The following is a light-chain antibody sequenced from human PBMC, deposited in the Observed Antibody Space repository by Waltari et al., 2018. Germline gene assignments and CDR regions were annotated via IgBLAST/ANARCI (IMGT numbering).Light chain of an antibody. CDR1: QSVSRA. Sequence: MVLTQSLGTLSLSPGERATLSCRASQSVSRALAWYQQKPGQAPRLLIYGASNRATGIPDRFSGSGSGTDFSLTISRLDPEDVAVYYCQHYERLPATFGQGTKVEIK. CDR2: GAS. V-gene: IGKV3-20*01. CDR3: QHYERLPAT. J-gene: IGKJ1*01.